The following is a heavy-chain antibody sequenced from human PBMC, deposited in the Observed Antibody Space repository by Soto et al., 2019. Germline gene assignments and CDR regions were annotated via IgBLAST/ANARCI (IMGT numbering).Heavy chain of an antibody. CDR2: LYWDDDQ. CDR3: VQSRCGADCLELYPAHAYNGLDV. D-gene: IGHD2-21*02. J-gene: IGHJ6*02. CDR1: GLSLRTTGVG. V-gene: IGHV2-5*02. Sequence: QVTLKESGPTLVKPTQTLTLTCTVSGLSLRTTGVGVGWVRQPPGKALEWLALLYWDDDQRYSPSLRSRLTIAXDXTXKXXVLKVTIMHTVDTPTVYCVQSRCGADCLELYPAHAYNGLDVWGQGTTVTVSS.